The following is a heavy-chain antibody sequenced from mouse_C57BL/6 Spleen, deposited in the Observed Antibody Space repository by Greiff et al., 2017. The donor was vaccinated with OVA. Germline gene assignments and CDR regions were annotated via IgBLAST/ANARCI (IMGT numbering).Heavy chain of an antibody. CDR3: TRRVYSKRGRYFDV. Sequence: VQLQESGAELVRPGASVTLSCKASGYTFTDYEMHWVKQTPVHGLEWIGAIDPETGGTAYNQKFKGKDILTADKSSSTDYMELRSLTSEDSAVYYCTRRVYSKRGRYFDVWGTGTTVTVSS. V-gene: IGHV1-15*01. D-gene: IGHD2-5*01. CDR2: IDPETGGT. J-gene: IGHJ1*03. CDR1: GYTFTDYE.